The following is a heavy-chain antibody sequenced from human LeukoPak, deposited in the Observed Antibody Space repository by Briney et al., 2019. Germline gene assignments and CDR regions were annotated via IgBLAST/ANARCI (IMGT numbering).Heavy chain of an antibody. V-gene: IGHV3-30*18. J-gene: IGHJ4*02. CDR1: GFTFSSYG. CDR2: ISYDGSNI. D-gene: IGHD5-24*01. Sequence: PGRSLRLSCAASGFTFSSYGMHWVRQAPGKGLEWVAVISYDGSNINYAESVKGRFTISRDNSKNTLYLQMNSLRAEDTAVYYCAKEDVATIPDYWGQGTLVTVSS. CDR3: AKEDVATIPDY.